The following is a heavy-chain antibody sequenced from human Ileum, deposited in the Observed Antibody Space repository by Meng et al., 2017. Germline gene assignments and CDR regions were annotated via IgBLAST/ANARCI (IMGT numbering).Heavy chain of an antibody. D-gene: IGHD4-23*01. CDR1: SGHITSDTY. CDR2: ISHSGST. V-gene: IGHV4-4*02. Sequence: QVQLPESGPGRVKLSVTMSRTCAVSSGHITSDTYWSWVRLPPGKGLEWIGQISHSGSTFYNPSLKSRVTMSVDKSKSQFSLMLTSVTAADTAVYYCARHGGYYQGFWGQGTLVTVSS. CDR3: ARHGGYYQGF. J-gene: IGHJ4*02.